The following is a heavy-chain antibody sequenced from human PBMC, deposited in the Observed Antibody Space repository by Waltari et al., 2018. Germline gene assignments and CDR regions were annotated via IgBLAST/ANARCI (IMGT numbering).Heavy chain of an antibody. CDR1: GDSISNSH. CDR2: ISGSGIS. Sequence: QVQLQESGPGLVKPSETLSLTCTVSGDSISNSHRAWIRQPAGQGLEWIGRISGSGISNYNPPLKSRVSMSVDTSKNQFSLNLTSVTAADTAMYYCARLSFSAYSGSWFYFDYWGQGSLVTVSS. D-gene: IGHD6-25*01. V-gene: IGHV4-4*07. CDR3: ARLSFSAYSGSWFYFDY. J-gene: IGHJ4*02.